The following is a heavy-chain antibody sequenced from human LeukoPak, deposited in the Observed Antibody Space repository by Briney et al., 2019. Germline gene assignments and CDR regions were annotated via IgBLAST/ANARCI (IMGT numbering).Heavy chain of an antibody. CDR2: IYTSSST. V-gene: IGHV4-4*09. J-gene: IGHJ5*02. D-gene: IGHD4-11*01. Sequence: SETLSLTCTVSGGSISSYYLSWIRQPPGKGLEWIWYIYTSSSTIYNPSPKNRVNISVDTSKDHFYLKLSSVTAADTAVYYCARHYRHTRFFYHDPWGQGTLVTVSS. CDR3: ARHYRHTRFFYHDP. CDR1: GGSISSYY.